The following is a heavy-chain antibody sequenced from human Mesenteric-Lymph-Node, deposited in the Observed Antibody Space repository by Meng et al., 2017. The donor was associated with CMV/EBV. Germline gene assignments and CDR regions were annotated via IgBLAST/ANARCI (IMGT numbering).Heavy chain of an antibody. CDR2: VHYTGST. D-gene: IGHD6-19*01. CDR1: GDSISSFYY. Sequence: LQLRESGPGQVKPSETLPLTCTVSGDSISSFYYWGWIRQPPGRGLEWIGSVHYTGSTYYSPSLKSRVTVSVDTSKNQFSLRLTSVTAADTAVYYCARPFPSWQSPRLDPFGAWGQGTLVTVSS. V-gene: IGHV4-39*01. CDR3: ARPFPSWQSPRLDPFGA. J-gene: IGHJ5*02.